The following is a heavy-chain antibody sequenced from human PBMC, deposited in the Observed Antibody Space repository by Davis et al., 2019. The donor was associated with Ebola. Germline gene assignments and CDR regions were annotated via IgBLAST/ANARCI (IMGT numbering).Heavy chain of an antibody. Sequence: SVKVSCKASGGTFSSYAISWVRQAPGQGLEWMGRIIPILGIANYAQKFQGRVTITADESTSTAYMELSSLRSEDTAVYYCAREGCTGGVCPGSIGYWGQGTLVTVSS. V-gene: IGHV1-69*04. CDR2: IIPILGIA. J-gene: IGHJ4*02. CDR1: GGTFSSYA. CDR3: AREGCTGGVCPGSIGY. D-gene: IGHD2-8*02.